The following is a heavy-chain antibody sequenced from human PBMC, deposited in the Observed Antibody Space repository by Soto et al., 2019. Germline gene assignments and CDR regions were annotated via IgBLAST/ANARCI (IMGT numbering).Heavy chain of an antibody. CDR1: GFTFSSYA. D-gene: IGHD3-10*01. Sequence: EVRLLESGGGLVQPGGSLRLSCAASGFTFSSYAMSWVRQAPGKGLEWVSVISGSGGSTYYADSVKGRFSISRDNSKNTLYLQMNSLRAEDTALYYCAKTMAASGWFDPWGQGTLVTVSS. V-gene: IGHV3-23*01. CDR2: ISGSGGST. J-gene: IGHJ5*02. CDR3: AKTMAASGWFDP.